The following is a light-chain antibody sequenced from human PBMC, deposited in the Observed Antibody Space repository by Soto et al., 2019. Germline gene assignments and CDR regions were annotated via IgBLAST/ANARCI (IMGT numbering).Light chain of an antibody. J-gene: IGKJ1*01. CDR1: QSVSSN. CDR2: GTS. V-gene: IGKV3-20*01. Sequence: EIVLTQSPGTLSLSPGERATLSCRASQSVSSNLAWYQQKPGQSPRLLIYGTSNRATGIPDRFSGSGSGADFTLTISRLEPEDFAVYYCQQYGSSRWTFGQGTKVDIK. CDR3: QQYGSSRWT.